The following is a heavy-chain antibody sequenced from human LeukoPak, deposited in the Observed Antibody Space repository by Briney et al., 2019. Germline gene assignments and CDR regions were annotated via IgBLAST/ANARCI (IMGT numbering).Heavy chain of an antibody. D-gene: IGHD5-18*01. J-gene: IGHJ4*02. Sequence: GSLRLSCAASEFTLSGYRIHWVRPAPGKGLVWVSRISPDGSTTNYADSVRGRFTISRDNAKNTLYLQMSSLRADDTAVYCCARASANNYGLFDYWGQGTLVTVSS. CDR2: ISPDGSTT. CDR1: EFTLSGYR. CDR3: ARASANNYGLFDY. V-gene: IGHV3-74*01.